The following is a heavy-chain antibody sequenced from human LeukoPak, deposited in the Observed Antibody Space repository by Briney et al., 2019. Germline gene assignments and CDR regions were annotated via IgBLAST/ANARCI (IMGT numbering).Heavy chain of an antibody. J-gene: IGHJ6*03. CDR2: ISAYNGNT. CDR1: GYTFTSYG. V-gene: IGHV1-18*01. CDR3: ARLAGYSSGWYPYYYYYYMDV. D-gene: IGHD6-19*01. Sequence: GASVKVSCKASGYTFTSYGISWVRQAPGQGLEWMGWISAYNGNTNYAQKLQGRVTMTTDTSTGTAYMELRSLRSDDTAVYYCARLAGYSSGWYPYYYYYYMDVWGKGTTVTVSS.